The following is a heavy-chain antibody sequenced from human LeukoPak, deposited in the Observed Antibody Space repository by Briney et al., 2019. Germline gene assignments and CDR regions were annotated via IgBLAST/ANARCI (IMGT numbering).Heavy chain of an antibody. J-gene: IGHJ4*02. CDR3: AKDMNSYGSGSSYNPWGPFDS. D-gene: IGHD3-10*01. CDR1: GFTFYDYA. V-gene: IGHV3-9*01. CDR2: IAWNTGNT. Sequence: GRSLRLSCAASGFTFYDYAMHWVRQAPGKGLEGVSGIAWNTGNTGYADSVKGRFTISRDNAENSLYLQMNSLRAEDTALYYCAKDMNSYGSGSSYNPWGPFDSWGQGTLVTVSS.